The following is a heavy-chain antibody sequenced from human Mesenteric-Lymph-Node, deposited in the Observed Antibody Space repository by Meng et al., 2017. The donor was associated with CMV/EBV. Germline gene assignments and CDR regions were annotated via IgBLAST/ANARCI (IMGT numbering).Heavy chain of an antibody. Sequence: SETLSLTCTVSGGSISRSSYYWGWIRQPPGKGLEWIGNFYYSGGTYYNPSLKSRVTISVDGSKNQFSLNLNSLTTADTAFYYCARGTDSSGYNFFDSWGQGILVTVSS. D-gene: IGHD6-19*01. J-gene: IGHJ4*02. CDR3: ARGTDSSGYNFFDS. CDR1: GGSISRSSYY. CDR2: FYYSGGT. V-gene: IGHV4-39*07.